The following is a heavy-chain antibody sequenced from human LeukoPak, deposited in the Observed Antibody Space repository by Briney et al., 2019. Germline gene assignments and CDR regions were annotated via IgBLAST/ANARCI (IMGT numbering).Heavy chain of an antibody. V-gene: IGHV3-30*18. CDR2: IANDGRDK. J-gene: IGHJ4*02. D-gene: IGHD6-13*01. CDR3: VKDMKIKAAGYYFDY. CDR1: GFTFSDYG. Sequence: GRSLRLSCAASGFTFSDYGIHWVRQAPGKGLEWVAVIANDGRDKKYADSVRGRFTISRDNSKNTVYLQMNSLRAEDTAVFYCVKDMKIKAAGYYFDYWGQGTLVTVSS.